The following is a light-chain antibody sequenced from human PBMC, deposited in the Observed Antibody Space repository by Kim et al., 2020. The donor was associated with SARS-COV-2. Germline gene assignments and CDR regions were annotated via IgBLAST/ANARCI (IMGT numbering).Light chain of an antibody. J-gene: IGKJ4*01. Sequence: LAPGESATLSCRASQSVDTYLAWYQQRPGQPPRVLIYDASNRATGIPVRFSGSGSGTDFTLTISSLESEDSAVYYCQQRSSWPLTFGGGTKVDIK. CDR1: QSVDTY. CDR3: QQRSSWPLT. V-gene: IGKV3-11*01. CDR2: DAS.